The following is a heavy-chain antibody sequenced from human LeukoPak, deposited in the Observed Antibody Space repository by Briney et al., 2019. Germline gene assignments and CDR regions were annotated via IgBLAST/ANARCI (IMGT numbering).Heavy chain of an antibody. CDR1: GFTVSSNY. CDR3: ARDPTYYYDSSGYGEFDY. D-gene: IGHD3-22*01. J-gene: IGHJ4*02. Sequence: GGSLRLSCAASGFTVSSNYMNWVRQAPGKGLEWVSVIYSGGSTYYADSVKGRFTISRDNPKNTLYLQMNSLRAEDTAVYYCARDPTYYYDSSGYGEFDYWGQGTLVTVSS. V-gene: IGHV3-53*05. CDR2: IYSGGST.